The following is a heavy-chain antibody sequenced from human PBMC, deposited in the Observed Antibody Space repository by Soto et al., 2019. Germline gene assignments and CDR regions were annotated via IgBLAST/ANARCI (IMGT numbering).Heavy chain of an antibody. J-gene: IGHJ5*02. V-gene: IGHV1-24*01. Sequence: ASVKVSCKVSGYTLTELSMHWVRQAPGKGLEWLGGFDPEDGETIYAQKFQGRVTMTEDTSTDTAYMELSSLRSEDTAVYYCATSPRYQLPGAKIDPWGQGTLVTVSS. CDR1: GYTLTELS. CDR2: FDPEDGET. CDR3: ATSPRYQLPGAKIDP. D-gene: IGHD2-2*01.